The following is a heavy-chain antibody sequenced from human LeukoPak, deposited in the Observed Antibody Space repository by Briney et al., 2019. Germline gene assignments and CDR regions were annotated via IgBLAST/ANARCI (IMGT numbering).Heavy chain of an antibody. CDR1: GFTFSSYG. V-gene: IGHV3-30*03. Sequence: GGSLRLSCAASGFTFSSYGMHWVRQAPGKGLEWVAVISYDGSNQYYADSVRGRFTVSRDNSKNTLYLQMNSLRAEDTAIFYCARVGGASIVAIPTSYFDYWGQGTLVTVSS. D-gene: IGHD5-12*01. J-gene: IGHJ4*02. CDR2: ISYDGSNQ. CDR3: ARVGGASIVAIPTSYFDY.